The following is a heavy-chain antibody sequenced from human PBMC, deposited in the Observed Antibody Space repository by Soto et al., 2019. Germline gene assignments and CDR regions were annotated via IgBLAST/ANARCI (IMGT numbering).Heavy chain of an antibody. CDR2: ISGTGDST. D-gene: IGHD3-9*01. CDR3: ARVYTVAPFGDILTGPFDY. CDR1: GFTFSSYA. J-gene: IGHJ4*02. Sequence: GGSLRLSCAASGFTFSSYAMSWVRQAPGKGLEWVSAISGTGDSTYYADSVKGRFTISRDNSKNTLYLQINSLRAEDTAVYYCARVYTVAPFGDILTGPFDYWGQGTLVTVSS. V-gene: IGHV3-23*01.